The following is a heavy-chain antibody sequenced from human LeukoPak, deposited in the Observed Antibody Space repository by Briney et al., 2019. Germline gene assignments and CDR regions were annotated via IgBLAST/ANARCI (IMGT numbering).Heavy chain of an antibody. D-gene: IGHD3-10*01. J-gene: IGHJ6*03. V-gene: IGHV1-18*01. Sequence: ASVKVSCQASGYTFTSYGISWVRQAPGQGLEWMGWISAYNGNTNYAQKLQGRVTMTTDTSTSTAYMELRSLRSDDTAVYYCARRAGVVRGAPLPGYYYYYYMDVWGKGTTVTISS. CDR1: GYTFTSYG. CDR2: ISAYNGNT. CDR3: ARRAGVVRGAPLPGYYYYYYMDV.